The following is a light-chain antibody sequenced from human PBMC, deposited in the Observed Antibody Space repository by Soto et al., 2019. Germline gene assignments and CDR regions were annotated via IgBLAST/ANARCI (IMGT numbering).Light chain of an antibody. J-gene: IGKJ1*01. CDR1: QRISSW. V-gene: IGKV1-5*03. CDR3: QQFNNYPWT. Sequence: DIQMTQSPSTLSASVGDRVTITCRASQRISSWLAWYQQKPGKAPKLLIYKASSLESGVPSRFSGSGSGTELTLSISYLYADNFVAYYCQQFNNYPWTFGQGNRVEIK. CDR2: KAS.